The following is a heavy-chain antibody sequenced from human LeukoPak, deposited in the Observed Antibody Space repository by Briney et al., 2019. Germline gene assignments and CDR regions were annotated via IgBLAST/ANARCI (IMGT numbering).Heavy chain of an antibody. Sequence: ASVKVSCKASGYTFTSYDINWVRQATGQGLEWMGWMNPNSGNTGYAQKFQGRVTMTRNTSISTAYMELSSLRSKDTAVYYCARGLYSSSWYSNGDYWGQGTLVTVSS. V-gene: IGHV1-8*01. CDR3: ARGLYSSSWYSNGDY. D-gene: IGHD6-13*01. CDR1: GYTFTSYD. CDR2: MNPNSGNT. J-gene: IGHJ4*02.